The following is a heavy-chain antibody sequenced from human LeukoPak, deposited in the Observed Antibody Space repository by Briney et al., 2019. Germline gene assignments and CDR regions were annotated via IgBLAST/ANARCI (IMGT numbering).Heavy chain of an antibody. J-gene: IGHJ6*02. V-gene: IGHV3-33*01. Sequence: PGRSLRLSCAASGFTFSSYGMHWVRQAPGKGLEWVSVIWYDGSNKYYADSVKGRFTISRDNSKNTLYLQMNSLRAEDTAVYYCARDYYYYDSSGYHPSYYYGMDVWGQGTTVTVSS. CDR1: GFTFSSYG. D-gene: IGHD3-22*01. CDR3: ARDYYYYDSSGYHPSYYYGMDV. CDR2: IWYDGSNK.